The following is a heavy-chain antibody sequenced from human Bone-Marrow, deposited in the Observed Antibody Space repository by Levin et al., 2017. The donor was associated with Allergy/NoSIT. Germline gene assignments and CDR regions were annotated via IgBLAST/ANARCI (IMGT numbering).Heavy chain of an antibody. CDR1: GFTFSSYA. Sequence: GESLKISCAASGFTFSSYAMHWVRQAPGKGLEWVAVISYDGSNKYYADSVKGRFTISRDNSKNTLYLQMNSLRAEDTAVYYCARDHSLGYDILTGYYDYFDYWGQGTLVTVSS. J-gene: IGHJ4*02. V-gene: IGHV3-30-3*01. D-gene: IGHD3-9*01. CDR3: ARDHSLGYDILTGYYDYFDY. CDR2: ISYDGSNK.